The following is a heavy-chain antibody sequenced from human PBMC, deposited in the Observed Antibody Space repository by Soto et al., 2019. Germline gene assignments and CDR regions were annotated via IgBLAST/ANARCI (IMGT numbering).Heavy chain of an antibody. Sequence: QVQLVQSGAEVKKPGASVRISCRASGYSFTSTYVHWVRQAPGQGPEWMGIINPAGGTTYYAQKFQGRLTRTSDPSTDTVFMDLNDLTAEDPAVYFCALKVVTYYDNWGQGTLLTVSS. J-gene: IGHJ4*02. CDR2: INPAGGTT. D-gene: IGHD2-21*02. CDR1: GYSFTSTY. V-gene: IGHV1-46*01. CDR3: ALKVVTYYDN.